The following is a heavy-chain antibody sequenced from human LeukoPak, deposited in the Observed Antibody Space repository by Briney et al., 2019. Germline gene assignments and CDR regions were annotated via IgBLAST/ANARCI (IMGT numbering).Heavy chain of an antibody. D-gene: IGHD3-10*01. V-gene: IGHV4-39*01. CDR2: IYYSGST. Sequence: SETLSLTCTVSGGSISSSSYYWGWIRQPPGKGLEWIGSIYYSGSTYYNPSLKSRVTISVDTSKNQFSLNLSSVTAADTAVYYCARLLMVRGQHIDYWGQGTLVTVSS. CDR1: GGSISSSSYY. CDR3: ARLLMVRGQHIDY. J-gene: IGHJ4*02.